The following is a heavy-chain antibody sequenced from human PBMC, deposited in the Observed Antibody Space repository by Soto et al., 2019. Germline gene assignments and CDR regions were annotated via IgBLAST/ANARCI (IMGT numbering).Heavy chain of an antibody. J-gene: IGHJ5*02. V-gene: IGHV1-18*04. CDR2: ISAYNGNT. CDR1: GYTFTSYG. Sequence: ASVKVSCKASGYTFTSYGISWVRQAPGQGLEWMGWISAYNGNTNYAQKLQGRVTMTTDTSTSTAYMELRSLRPDDTAVYYCARLRFLEWLLVPWGQGTLVTVSS. CDR3: ARLRFLEWLLVP. D-gene: IGHD3-3*01.